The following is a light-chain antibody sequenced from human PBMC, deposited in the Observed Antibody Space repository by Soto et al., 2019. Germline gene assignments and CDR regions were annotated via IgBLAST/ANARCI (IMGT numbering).Light chain of an antibody. V-gene: IGKV3-20*01. CDR2: DAS. Sequence: EIVLTQSPGTLSLSPGERATLSCRASQSFTNNYLDWFQQKPGQAPRLLIYDASIRADGIPDRFSGSGSETDFTLTISRLEPEDSEVYYCQQCSSSPRTFGQGTKVDIX. J-gene: IGKJ1*01. CDR1: QSFTNNY. CDR3: QQCSSSPRT.